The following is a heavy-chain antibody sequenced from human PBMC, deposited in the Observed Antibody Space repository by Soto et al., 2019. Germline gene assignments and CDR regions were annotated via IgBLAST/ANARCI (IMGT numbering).Heavy chain of an antibody. CDR2: ISAGGII. Sequence: EVHLMGSGGGLVQPGESLRLSCAASGLTVSSGHIRWVRQAPGKGLEWVSEISAGGIIHYLDSVKGRFTISRDDSRSTVYLQMNSLRVEDTAMYYCARALPRYGGFDYWGQGTLVTVSS. CDR1: GLTVSSGH. V-gene: IGHV3-66*01. J-gene: IGHJ4*02. D-gene: IGHD5-18*01. CDR3: ARALPRYGGFDY.